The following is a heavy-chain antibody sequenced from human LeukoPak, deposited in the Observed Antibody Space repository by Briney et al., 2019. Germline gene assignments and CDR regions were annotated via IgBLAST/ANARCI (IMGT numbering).Heavy chain of an antibody. CDR3: ARAPVPDYYGSGSYYKRGYYYYGMDV. CDR2: INHSGST. CDR1: GESFSGYY. V-gene: IGHV4-34*01. J-gene: IGHJ6*04. Sequence: SETLSLTCAVYGESFSGYYWSRIRQPPGKGLEWIGEINHSGSTNYNPSLKSRVTISVDTSKNQFSLKLSSVTAADTAVYYCARAPVPDYYGSGSYYKRGYYYYGMDVWGKGTTVTVSS. D-gene: IGHD3-10*01.